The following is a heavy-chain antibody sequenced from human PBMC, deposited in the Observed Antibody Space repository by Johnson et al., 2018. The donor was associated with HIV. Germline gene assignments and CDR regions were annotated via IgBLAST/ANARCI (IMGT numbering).Heavy chain of an antibody. CDR3: AKDNVVGALTIWGNRAFDS. Sequence: VQLVESGGGVVRPGGSLRLSCAASGFTFDDYDMTWVRQGPGKGLEWVSGINWNGGSAGYAESVKGRFTISRDNAKRSLYLEMNSLRADDTALYYCAKDNVVGALTIWGNRAFDSWGQGTMVTVSS. D-gene: IGHD1-26*01. CDR2: INWNGGSA. CDR1: GFTFDDYD. J-gene: IGHJ3*01. V-gene: IGHV3-20*04.